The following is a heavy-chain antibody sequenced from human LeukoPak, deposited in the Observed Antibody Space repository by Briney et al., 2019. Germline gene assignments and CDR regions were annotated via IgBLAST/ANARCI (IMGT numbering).Heavy chain of an antibody. Sequence: HPGRSLRLSCAASGFTFSGSAMHWVRQASGKGLKWVGRIRSKANSYATAYAASVEGRFTISRDDSKNKAYLQMNSLKTEDTAVYYCTSLLFRTSQVAYWGQGTLVTVSS. V-gene: IGHV3-73*01. D-gene: IGHD2-21*02. CDR1: GFTFSGSA. CDR3: TSLLFRTSQVAY. CDR2: IRSKANSYAT. J-gene: IGHJ4*02.